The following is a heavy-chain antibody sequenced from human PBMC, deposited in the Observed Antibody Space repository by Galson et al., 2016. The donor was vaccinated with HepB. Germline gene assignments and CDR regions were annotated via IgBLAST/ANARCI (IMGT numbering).Heavy chain of an antibody. CDR2: IWYDGSDK. D-gene: IGHD6-19*01. V-gene: IGHV3-33*07. Sequence: SLRLSCAASGFTFSSSGMYWVRQAPGKGLEWVAVIWYDGSDKHYEQSVKGRFTISRDNSKNMLYLQMNSLRAEDTAVYYCVREMHKEVADVGYFDYWGQGILVTVSS. CDR3: VREMHKEVADVGYFDY. J-gene: IGHJ4*02. CDR1: GFTFSSSG.